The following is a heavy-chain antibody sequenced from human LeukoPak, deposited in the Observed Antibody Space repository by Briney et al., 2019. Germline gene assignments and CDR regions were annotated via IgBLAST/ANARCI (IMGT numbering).Heavy chain of an antibody. CDR2: IDHSGGA. D-gene: IGHD2-2*01. Sequence: SETLSLTCGVCGGSFSAYYWSWVRQPPGKGLEWIGEIDHSGGANYNSSLKPRVTLSVDTSKKTFSLRLTSVTAADTAVYFCARVRTSSLLGYFYMDAWGKGATVTVSS. J-gene: IGHJ6*03. CDR3: ARVRTSSLLGYFYMDA. CDR1: GGSFSAYY. V-gene: IGHV4-34*01.